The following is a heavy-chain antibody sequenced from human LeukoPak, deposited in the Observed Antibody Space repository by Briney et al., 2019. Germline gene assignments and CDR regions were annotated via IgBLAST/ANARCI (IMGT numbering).Heavy chain of an antibody. Sequence: PSETLSLPFPGSGGSIKSYYWSWVRPPAGKGPEWVWRIYTSGSTNYNPSLKSRVTMSVDTSKNQFSLKLSSVTAADTAVYYCARGGYCSGGSCYRPLDYWGQGTLVTVSS. D-gene: IGHD2-15*01. CDR3: ARGGYCSGGSCYRPLDY. V-gene: IGHV4-4*07. CDR1: GGSIKSYY. J-gene: IGHJ4*02. CDR2: IYTSGST.